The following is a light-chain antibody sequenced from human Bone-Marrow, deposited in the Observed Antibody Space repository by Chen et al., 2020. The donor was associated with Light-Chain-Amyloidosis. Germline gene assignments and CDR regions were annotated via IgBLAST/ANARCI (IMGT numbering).Light chain of an antibody. V-gene: IGLV1-40*01. CDR3: QSYDSRLSGRVV. J-gene: IGLJ2*01. CDR2: GNN. Sequence: QSVLTQPPSVSGAPGQSVTISSPGADTNIGSGYDVHWYQQLPRTAPKLLIFGNNNRPSGVPDRFSGSKSGTSASLAITGLQAEDEADYYCQSYDSRLSGRVVFGGGTKLTVL. CDR1: DTNIGSGYD.